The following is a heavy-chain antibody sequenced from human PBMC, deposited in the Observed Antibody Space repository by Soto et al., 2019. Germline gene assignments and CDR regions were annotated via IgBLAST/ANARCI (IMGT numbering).Heavy chain of an antibody. V-gene: IGHV1-18*01. CDR1: GYTFNTYG. D-gene: IGHD4-17*01. J-gene: IGHJ4*02. CDR2: INPFNGNT. Sequence: ASVKVSCKASGYTFNTYGITGVRQAPGQGLGWMGWINPFNGNTKFAQKVQDRVVMTTDTSTSTAYMDLASLRSHDTPLYYCAGGCIGVTTHLCYWGRRTMGTVSS. CDR3: AGGCIGVTTHLCY.